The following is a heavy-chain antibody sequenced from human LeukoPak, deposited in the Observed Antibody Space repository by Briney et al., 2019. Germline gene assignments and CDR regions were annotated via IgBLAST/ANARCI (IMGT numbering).Heavy chain of an antibody. CDR3: ARARYSGYGPFDY. J-gene: IGHJ4*02. V-gene: IGHV3-23*01. CDR2: LTGSGGTT. CDR1: GFTFRDYG. Sequence: PGGSLRLSCAASGFTFRDYGMSWVRQAPGKGLEWVSALTGSGGTTYYADSVKGRFTISRDNSKNTLYLQMNSLTAEDTAVYYCARARYSGYGPFDYWGQGTLVTVSS. D-gene: IGHD5-12*01.